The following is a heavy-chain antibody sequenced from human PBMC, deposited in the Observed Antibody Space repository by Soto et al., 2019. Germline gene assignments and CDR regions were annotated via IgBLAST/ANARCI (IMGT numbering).Heavy chain of an antibody. CDR3: VTAPGYWGSAPLDF. V-gene: IGHV3-15*07. CDR1: GLTFSDAW. Sequence: DVQLVESGGGLVKPGGSLRLSCVASGLTFSDAWMNWLRQVPGKGPEWVARIRSQSDGGTRDYTAPVNGRFTISRDDSKSTLYLQMNSLKTDDTAIYYCVTAPGYWGSAPLDFWGQGTLVTVSS. D-gene: IGHD7-27*01. CDR2: IRSQSDGGTR. J-gene: IGHJ4*02.